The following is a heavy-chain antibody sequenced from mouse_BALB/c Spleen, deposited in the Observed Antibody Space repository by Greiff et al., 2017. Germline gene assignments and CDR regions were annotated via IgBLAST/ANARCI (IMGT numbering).Heavy chain of an antibody. V-gene: IGHV5-17*02. Sequence: EVQGVESGGGLVQPGGSRKLSCAASGFTFSSFGMHWVRQAPEKGLEWVAYISSGSSTIYYADTVKGRFTISRDNPKNTLFLQMTSLRSEDTAMYYCARSRANWDFDYWGQGTTLTVSS. CDR2: ISSGSSTI. CDR1: GFTFSSFG. CDR3: ARSRANWDFDY. J-gene: IGHJ2*01. D-gene: IGHD4-1*01.